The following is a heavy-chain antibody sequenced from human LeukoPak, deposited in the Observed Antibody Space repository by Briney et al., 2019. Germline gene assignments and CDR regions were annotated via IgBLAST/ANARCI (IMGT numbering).Heavy chain of an antibody. CDR1: GFTFSSYW. Sequence: GGSLRLSCAASGFTFSSYWMSWVRQAPGKGLEWVANIKQDGSEKYYVDSVKGRFTISRDNAKNSLYLQMNSLRAEDTAVYYCARENYYDSSGSRYWGQGTLVTVSS. J-gene: IGHJ4*02. CDR3: ARENYYDSSGSRY. CDR2: IKQDGSEK. V-gene: IGHV3-7*01. D-gene: IGHD3-22*01.